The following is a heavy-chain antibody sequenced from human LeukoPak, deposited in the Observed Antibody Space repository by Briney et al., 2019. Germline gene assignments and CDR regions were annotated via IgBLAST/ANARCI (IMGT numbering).Heavy chain of an antibody. Sequence: SETLSLTCAVYGGSFSGYYWSWIRQPPGKGLEWIGEINHSGSTNHNPSLKSRVTISVDTSKNQFSLKLSSVTAADTAVYYCARGNIVLVVAATAGGMDVWGQGTTVTVSS. CDR1: GGSFSGYY. V-gene: IGHV4-34*01. J-gene: IGHJ6*02. D-gene: IGHD2-15*01. CDR2: INHSGST. CDR3: ARGNIVLVVAATAGGMDV.